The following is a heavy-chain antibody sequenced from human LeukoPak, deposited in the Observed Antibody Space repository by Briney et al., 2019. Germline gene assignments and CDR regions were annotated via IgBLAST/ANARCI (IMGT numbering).Heavy chain of an antibody. D-gene: IGHD5-12*01. CDR2: ISYDGSNK. CDR3: AREDIVATIIDY. J-gene: IGHJ4*02. CDR1: GFTFSSYA. Sequence: GRSLRLSCAASGFTFSSYAMHWVRQAPGKGLEWVAVISYDGSNKYYADSVKGRFTISRDNSKNTLYLQMNSLRAEDTAVYYCAREDIVATIIDYWGQGTLVTVSS. V-gene: IGHV3-30-3*01.